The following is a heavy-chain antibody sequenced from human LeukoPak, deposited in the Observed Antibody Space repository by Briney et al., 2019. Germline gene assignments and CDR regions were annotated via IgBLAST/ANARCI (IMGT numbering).Heavy chain of an antibody. CDR2: ISSSSSTI. V-gene: IGHV3-48*04. CDR3: ARDRGGSYSAIDY. D-gene: IGHD1-26*01. CDR1: GFTFSSYS. Sequence: RSGGSLRLSCAASGFTFSSYSMNWVRQAPGKGLEWVSFISSSSSTIYYADSVKGRFTISRDNTKNSLYLQMNSLRAEDTAVYYCARDRGGSYSAIDYWGQGTLVTVSS. J-gene: IGHJ4*02.